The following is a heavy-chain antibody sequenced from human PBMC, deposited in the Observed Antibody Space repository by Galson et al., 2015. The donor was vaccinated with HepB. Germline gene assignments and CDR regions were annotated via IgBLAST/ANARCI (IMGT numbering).Heavy chain of an antibody. V-gene: IGHV6-1*01. Sequence: CAISGDSVSNYSAAWSWIRQSPSRGLEWLAKTFYRSRWHSEYAVSVRGRVTIYADTSNNQLSMQLTSVTPEDTAIYYCARGVIASGFTHWGQGILVPVAA. CDR1: GDSVSNYSAA. D-gene: IGHD3-22*01. CDR2: TFYRSRWHS. J-gene: IGHJ4*02. CDR3: ARGVIASGFTH.